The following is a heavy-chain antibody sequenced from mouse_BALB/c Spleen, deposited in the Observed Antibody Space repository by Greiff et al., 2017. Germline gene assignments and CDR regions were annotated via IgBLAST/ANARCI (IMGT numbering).Heavy chain of an antibody. D-gene: IGHD2-1*01. Sequence: VMLVESGPGLVAPSQSLSITCTVSGFSLTSYDISWIRQPPGKGLEWLGVIWTGGGTNYNSAFMSRLSISKDNSKSQVFLKMNSLQTDDTAIYYCVRDGGNYKEDAMDYWGQGTSVTVSS. CDR3: VRDGGNYKEDAMDY. V-gene: IGHV2-9-2*01. CDR2: IWTGGGT. J-gene: IGHJ4*01. CDR1: GFSLTSYD.